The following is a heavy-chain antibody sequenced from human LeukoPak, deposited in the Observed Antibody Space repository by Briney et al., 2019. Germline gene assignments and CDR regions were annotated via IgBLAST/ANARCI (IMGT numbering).Heavy chain of an antibody. CDR2: ISGSGGST. J-gene: IGHJ4*02. Sequence: PGGSLRLSCAASGFTFSSYAMSWVRQAPGKGLESVSAISGSGGSTYYADSVKGRFTISRDNSKNTLYLQMNSLRAEDTAVYYCAKDLDYYGSGSAFDYWGQGTLVTVSS. CDR3: AKDLDYYGSGSAFDY. V-gene: IGHV3-23*01. D-gene: IGHD3-10*01. CDR1: GFTFSSYA.